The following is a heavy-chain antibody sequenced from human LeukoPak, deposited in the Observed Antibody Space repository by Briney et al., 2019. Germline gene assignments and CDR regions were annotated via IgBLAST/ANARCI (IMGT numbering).Heavy chain of an antibody. V-gene: IGHV4-59*01. CDR3: ARDRHYYDSSGYYAGFDY. Sequence: SETLSLTCTVSGGSISSYYWSWVRQPPGRGLEGIGDIYYSGSTNSNPSLKSRVTISVDTSKNQLSLKLSSVTAVDTAVYYCARDRHYYDSSGYYAGFDYWGQGTLVTVSS. D-gene: IGHD3-22*01. CDR2: IYYSGST. J-gene: IGHJ4*02. CDR1: GGSISSYY.